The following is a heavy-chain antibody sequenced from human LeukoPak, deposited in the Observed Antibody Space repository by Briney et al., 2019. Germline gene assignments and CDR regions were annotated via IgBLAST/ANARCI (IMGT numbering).Heavy chain of an antibody. Sequence: GGSLRLSCAASGFAFSSFAMGWVRQPPGKGLEWLSTINGGGNTTFYADSVKGRFTISGDNSKNTLYLHMDSLRPDDTAIYYCTKELHVAVAVADYYYFYMDVWGRGTAVTVSS. V-gene: IGHV3-23*01. CDR3: TKELHVAVAVADYYYFYMDV. CDR1: GFAFSSFA. J-gene: IGHJ6*03. CDR2: INGGGNTT. D-gene: IGHD6-19*01.